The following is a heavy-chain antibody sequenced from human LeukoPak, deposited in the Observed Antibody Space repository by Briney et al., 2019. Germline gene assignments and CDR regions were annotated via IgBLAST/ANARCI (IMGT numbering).Heavy chain of an antibody. CDR2: ISSSGAYI. J-gene: IGHJ4*02. CDR1: GFPFSTYD. CDR3: AKVMGSGSYYVFDY. V-gene: IGHV3-21*04. D-gene: IGHD3-10*01. Sequence: GGSLRLSCAASGFPFSTYDMNWVRQAPGKGLEWVSSISSSGAYIYYADSVKGRFTISRDNAKNLLYLQMNSLRAEDTAVYYCAKVMGSGSYYVFDYWGQGTLVTVSS.